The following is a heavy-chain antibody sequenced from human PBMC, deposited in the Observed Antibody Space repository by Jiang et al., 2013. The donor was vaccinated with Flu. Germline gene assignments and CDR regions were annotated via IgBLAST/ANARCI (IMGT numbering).Heavy chain of an antibody. Sequence: SGAEVKKPGASVKVSCKASGYTFSGYYIHWVRQVPGQGLEWMGWINPKSGGPKYAQKLRGLVTMTRDTSIRTAYMELTRVTSADTATYYCARGAFLLGSGWYDGAMDVWGQGTTVTVS. CDR2: INPKSGGP. V-gene: IGHV1-2*04. D-gene: IGHD6-13*01. CDR1: GYTFSGYY. J-gene: IGHJ6*02. CDR3: ARGAFLLGSGWYDGAMDV.